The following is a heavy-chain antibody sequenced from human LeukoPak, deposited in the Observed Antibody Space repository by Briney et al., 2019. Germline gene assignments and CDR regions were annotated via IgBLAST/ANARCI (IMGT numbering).Heavy chain of an antibody. J-gene: IGHJ4*02. D-gene: IGHD3-22*01. Sequence: GGSLRLSCAASGFTFNTYTMNWVRQAPGKGLEWVSSISSGTSYIYYADSVKGRFTISRDNAKNSLYLQMNSLRAEDTAVYYCASTSMIVVVNYFDYWGQGTLVTVSS. V-gene: IGHV3-21*01. CDR1: GFTFNTYT. CDR2: ISSGTSYI. CDR3: ASTSMIVVVNYFDY.